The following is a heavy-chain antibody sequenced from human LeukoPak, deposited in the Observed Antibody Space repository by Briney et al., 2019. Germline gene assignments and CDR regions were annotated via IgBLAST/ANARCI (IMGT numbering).Heavy chain of an antibody. CDR3: ARGLYGSSWSRGGDY. CDR1: GGSFSGYC. CDR2: INHSGST. J-gene: IGHJ4*02. Sequence: SETLSLTCAVYGGSFSGYCWSWIRQPPGKGLEWIGEINHSGSTNYNPSLKSRVTISVDTSKNQFSLKLSSVTAADTAVYYCARGLYGSSWSRGGDYWGQGTLVTVSS. V-gene: IGHV4-34*01. D-gene: IGHD6-13*01.